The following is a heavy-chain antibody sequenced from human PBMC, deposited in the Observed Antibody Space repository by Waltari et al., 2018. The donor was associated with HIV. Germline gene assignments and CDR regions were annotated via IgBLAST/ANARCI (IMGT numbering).Heavy chain of an antibody. CDR1: GFTFSSYA. CDR3: AKAAKGRNYFDY. J-gene: IGHJ4*02. Sequence: EVQLLESGGGLVQPGGSLRLSCAASGFTFSSYAMSWVRQAPGKGLGWVSAISGSGGSTYYSDSVKGRFTISRDNSKNTLYLQMNSLRAEDTAVYYCAKAAKGRNYFDYWGQGTLVTVSS. V-gene: IGHV3-23*01. D-gene: IGHD6-25*01. CDR2: ISGSGGST.